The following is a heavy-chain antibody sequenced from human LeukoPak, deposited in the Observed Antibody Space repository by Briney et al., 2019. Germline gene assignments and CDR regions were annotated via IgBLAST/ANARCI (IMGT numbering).Heavy chain of an antibody. J-gene: IGHJ4*02. CDR3: TRVGDRETGGLLFDH. CDR2: VYYNGPT. D-gene: IGHD3-16*01. CDR1: GGSISSRSYY. V-gene: IGHV4-39*07. Sequence: SETLSLTCTVSGGSISSRSYYWGWVRQSPGKGLEWIGSVYYNGPTYYNPSRMSRITISRDTSKNQFSLKLSYMTAADTALYYCTRVGDRETGGLLFDHWGQGTLVIVSS.